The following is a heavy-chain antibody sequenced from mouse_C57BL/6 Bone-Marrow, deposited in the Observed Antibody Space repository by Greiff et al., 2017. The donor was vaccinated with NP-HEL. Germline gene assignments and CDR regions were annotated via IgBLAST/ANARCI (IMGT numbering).Heavy chain of an antibody. CDR2: IYPSDSET. CDR1: GYTFTSYW. V-gene: IGHV1-52*01. CDR3: ARGYDYYFDY. D-gene: IGHD3-1*01. J-gene: IGHJ2*01. Sequence: VKLQQPGAELARPGSSVKLSCKASGYTFTSYWMHWVKQRPIQGLEWIGNIYPSDSETHYNQQFKDKATLTADKSSSTAYMQLSSLTSEDSAVYYCARGYDYYFDYWGKGTTLTVSS.